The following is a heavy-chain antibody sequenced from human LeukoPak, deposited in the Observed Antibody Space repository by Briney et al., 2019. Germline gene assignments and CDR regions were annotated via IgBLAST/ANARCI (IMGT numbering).Heavy chain of an antibody. Sequence: GGSLRLSCAASGYTFSSYSINWVRQAPGKGLEWVSSISVGSNYIYYADSVRGRFSISRDDARNSLYLQMDSLRGGDTAVYYCARLRRNSDRSGYYYYYDYWGQGTLVTVSS. CDR2: ISVGSNYI. D-gene: IGHD3-22*01. V-gene: IGHV3-21*01. CDR1: GYTFSSYS. J-gene: IGHJ4*02. CDR3: ARLRRNSDRSGYYYYYDY.